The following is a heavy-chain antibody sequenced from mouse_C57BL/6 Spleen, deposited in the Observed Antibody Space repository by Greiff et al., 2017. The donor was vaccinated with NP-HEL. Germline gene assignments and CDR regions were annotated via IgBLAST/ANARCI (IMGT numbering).Heavy chain of an antibody. J-gene: IGHJ3*01. V-gene: IGHV10-1*01. CDR1: GFSFNTYA. CDR2: IRSKSNNYAT. D-gene: IGHD2-4*01. CDR3: VRPIYYDSFAY. Sequence: GGGLVQPKGSLKLSCAASGFSFNTYAMNWVRQAPGKGLEWVARIRSKSNNYATYYADSVKDRFTISRDDSESMLYLQMNNLKTEDTAMYYCVRPIYYDSFAYWGQGTLVTVSA.